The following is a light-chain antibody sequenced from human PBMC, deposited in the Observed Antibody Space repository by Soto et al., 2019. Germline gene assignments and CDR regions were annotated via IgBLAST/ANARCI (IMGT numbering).Light chain of an antibody. CDR1: QGISSW. CDR2: AAF. Sequence: DIQMTQSPSSVSESVGDRVTITCRASQGISSWLAWYQQKPGKDPKILIYAAFSLQSGVPSRFSGSGSGTDFNLTISRLQTEDFATYDCQQANSFPPTFGQGTRLEIK. CDR3: QQANSFPPT. J-gene: IGKJ5*01. V-gene: IGKV1-12*01.